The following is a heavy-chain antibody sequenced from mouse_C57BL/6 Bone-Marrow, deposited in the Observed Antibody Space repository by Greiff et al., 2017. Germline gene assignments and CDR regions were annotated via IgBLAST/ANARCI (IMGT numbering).Heavy chain of an antibody. CDR1: GYTFPSYW. D-gene: IGHD1-1*01. CDR3: ARERGYYGSSSGYFDV. Sequence: QVQLQQPGAELVMPGASVKLSCKASGYTFPSYWMHWVKQRPGQGLEWIGEIDPSDSYTNYNQKFKGKSTLTVDKSSSTAYMQLSSLTSEDSAVYYCARERGYYGSSSGYFDVWGTGTTVTVSS. J-gene: IGHJ1*03. CDR2: IDPSDSYT. V-gene: IGHV1-69*01.